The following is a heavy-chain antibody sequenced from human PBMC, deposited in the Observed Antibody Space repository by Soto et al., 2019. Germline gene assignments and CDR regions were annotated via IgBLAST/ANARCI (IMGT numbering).Heavy chain of an antibody. CDR3: ARAPYCSSTSCPTFAFDI. Sequence: GASVKVSCQASGGTFSSYTISWVRQAPGQGVEWMGRIIPILGIANYAQKFQGRVTITADKSTSTAYMELSSLRSEDTAVYYCARAPYCSSTSCPTFAFDIWGQGTMVTVSS. J-gene: IGHJ3*02. V-gene: IGHV1-69*02. D-gene: IGHD2-2*01. CDR1: GGTFSSYT. CDR2: IIPILGIA.